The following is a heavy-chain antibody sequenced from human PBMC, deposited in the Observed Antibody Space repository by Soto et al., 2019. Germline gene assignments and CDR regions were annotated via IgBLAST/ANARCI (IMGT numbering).Heavy chain of an antibody. J-gene: IGHJ6*02. CDR3: ARVEAVAGLYNYHGLDV. Sequence: QVQLVQAGAAVKKPGSSVKVSCKVSGGTFSNYAIDRVRLAPGHGLEWMGGIVPIFGTTYYTQKFQGRATIIADDSTTTAYLEMSSLRSEDTAIYYCARVEAVAGLYNYHGLDVWGQGTAVTVSS. CDR1: GGTFSNYA. V-gene: IGHV1-69*12. D-gene: IGHD6-19*01. CDR2: IVPIFGTT.